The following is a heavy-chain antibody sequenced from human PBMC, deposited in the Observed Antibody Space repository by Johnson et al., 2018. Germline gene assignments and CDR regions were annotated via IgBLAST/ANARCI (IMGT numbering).Heavy chain of an antibody. CDR3: TAPYYYDSSGFAFDY. J-gene: IGHJ4*02. Sequence: VQLVESGGGVVQPGRSLRLSCAASGFTFSSYGMYWVRQAPGKGLEWVAVIWYDGSKKYYADSVKGRFTISRDNSKNTLYLQMNNLRAEDTAVYYCTAPYYYDSSGFAFDYWGQGTLVSVSS. CDR1: GFTFSSYG. V-gene: IGHV3-33*01. CDR2: IWYDGSKK. D-gene: IGHD3-22*01.